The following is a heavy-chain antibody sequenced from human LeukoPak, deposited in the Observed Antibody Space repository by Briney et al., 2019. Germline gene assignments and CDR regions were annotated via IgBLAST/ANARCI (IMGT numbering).Heavy chain of an antibody. J-gene: IGHJ3*02. V-gene: IGHV3-23*01. Sequence: PGGSLRLSCAASGFALSSYGMSWVRQAPGKGLEWVSAISGSGGSTYYADSVKGRFTISRDNSKNTLYLQMNSLRAEDTAVYYCAKGLKLLLDAFDIWGQGTMVTVSS. D-gene: IGHD3-10*01. CDR3: AKGLKLLLDAFDI. CDR1: GFALSSYG. CDR2: ISGSGGST.